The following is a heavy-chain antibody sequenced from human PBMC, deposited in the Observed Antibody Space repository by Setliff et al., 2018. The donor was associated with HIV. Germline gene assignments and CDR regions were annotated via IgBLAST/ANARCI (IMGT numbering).Heavy chain of an antibody. CDR3: ARISVESRYNSDMDV. CDR1: GFIFSTYG. D-gene: IGHD5-12*01. CDR2: IRSDETNK. Sequence: PGGSLRLSCEASGFIFSTYGMHWVRQAPGKGLEWVAFIRSDETNKYYSDSVKGRFTISRDTSRNTLFLQINSLRPEDTAVYYCARISVESRYNSDMDVWGKGTTVTVSS. J-gene: IGHJ6*03. V-gene: IGHV3-30*02.